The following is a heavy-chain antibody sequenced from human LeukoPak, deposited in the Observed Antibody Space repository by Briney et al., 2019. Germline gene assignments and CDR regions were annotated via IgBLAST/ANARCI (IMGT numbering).Heavy chain of an antibody. CDR3: AKGQTATGWDY. J-gene: IGHJ4*02. Sequence: SGGSLRLSCAASGFTFSIYAMSWVRQAPGKGLEWVSAISGSGGSRYYADSVKGRFTISRDNSKNTLYLQMNSLRAEDTAVYYCAKGQTATGWDYWGQGTLVTVSS. V-gene: IGHV3-23*01. CDR1: GFTFSIYA. CDR2: ISGSGGSR. D-gene: IGHD5-24*01.